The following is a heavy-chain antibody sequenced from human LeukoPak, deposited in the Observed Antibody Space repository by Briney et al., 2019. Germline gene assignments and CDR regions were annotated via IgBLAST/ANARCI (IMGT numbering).Heavy chain of an antibody. CDR1: GYSLTGHY. Sequence: ASVKVSCKPSGYSLTGHYMHWVRQAPGQGLEWMGWISAYNGNTNYAQKLQGRVTMTTDTSTSTAYMELRSLRSDDTAVYYCAQLGLRGWFDPWGQGTLVTVSS. V-gene: IGHV1-18*04. D-gene: IGHD6-13*01. CDR2: ISAYNGNT. J-gene: IGHJ5*02. CDR3: AQLGLRGWFDP.